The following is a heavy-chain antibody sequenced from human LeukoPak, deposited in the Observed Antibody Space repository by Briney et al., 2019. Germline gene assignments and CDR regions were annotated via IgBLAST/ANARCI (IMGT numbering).Heavy chain of an antibody. J-gene: IGHJ4*02. CDR2: IYTSGST. Sequence: SETLSLTCTVSGGSISSYYWSWIRQPAGKGLEWIGRIYTSGSTNYNPSLKSRVTISVDTSKNQFSLKLSSVTAADTAVYYCARIEKFDSSGYSLGFDYWGQGTLVTVSS. V-gene: IGHV4-4*07. CDR1: GGSISSYY. CDR3: ARIEKFDSSGYSLGFDY. D-gene: IGHD3-22*01.